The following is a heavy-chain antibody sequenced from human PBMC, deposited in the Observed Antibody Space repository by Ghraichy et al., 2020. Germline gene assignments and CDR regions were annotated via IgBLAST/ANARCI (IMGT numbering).Heavy chain of an antibody. D-gene: IGHD2-8*01. CDR2: IYHSGST. CDR3: ATTTEDIVLMVSGYYMDV. Sequence: SETLSLTCAVSGGSISSSNWWSWVRQPPGKGLEWIGEIYHSGSTNYNPSLKSRVTISVDKSKNQFSLKLSSVTAADTAVYYCATTTEDIVLMVSGYYMDVWGKGTTVTVSS. CDR1: GGSISSSNW. V-gene: IGHV4-4*02. J-gene: IGHJ6*03.